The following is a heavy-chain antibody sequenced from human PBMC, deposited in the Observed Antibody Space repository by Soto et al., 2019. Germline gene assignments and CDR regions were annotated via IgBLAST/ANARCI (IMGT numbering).Heavy chain of an antibody. CDR1: GYTFTGYA. D-gene: IGHD4-17*01. CDR3: ARTVGYYYGMDV. CDR2: INAGNGNT. V-gene: IGHV1-3*01. Sequence: ASVKVSCKASGYTFTGYAMHWVRQAPGQRLEWMGWINAGNGNTKYSQKFQGRVTITRDTSASTAYMELSSPRSEDTAVYYCARTVGYYYGMDVWGQGTTVTV. J-gene: IGHJ6*02.